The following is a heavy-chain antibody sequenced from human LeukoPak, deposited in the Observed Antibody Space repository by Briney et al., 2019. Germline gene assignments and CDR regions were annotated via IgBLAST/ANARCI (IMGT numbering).Heavy chain of an antibody. J-gene: IGHJ4*02. V-gene: IGHV3-21*01. D-gene: IGHD6-13*01. CDR3: ATDSYSSSWYGLYYFDY. CDR2: ISSSSSYI. CDR1: GFTFSSYR. Sequence: GGSLRLSCAASGFTFSSYRMNWVRQAPGKGLEWVSSISSSSSYIYYADSVKGRFTISRDNAKNSLYLQMNSLRAEDTAVYYCATDSYSSSWYGLYYFDYWGQGTLVTVSS.